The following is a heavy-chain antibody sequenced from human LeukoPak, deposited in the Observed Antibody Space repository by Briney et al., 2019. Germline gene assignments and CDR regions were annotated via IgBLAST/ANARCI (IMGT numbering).Heavy chain of an antibody. CDR1: GFTFSSYW. J-gene: IGHJ4*02. CDR3: ARDQYYSDSSGYYYYFDY. CDR2: INQDGSEK. D-gene: IGHD3-22*01. Sequence: GGSLRLSCAASGFTFSSYWMSWVRQGPGKGLEWVANINQDGSEKTFVDSVKGRFIISRDNAKNSLFLQMNSLRAEDTAVYYCARDQYYSDSSGYYYYFDYWGQGTLVTVSS. V-gene: IGHV3-7*01.